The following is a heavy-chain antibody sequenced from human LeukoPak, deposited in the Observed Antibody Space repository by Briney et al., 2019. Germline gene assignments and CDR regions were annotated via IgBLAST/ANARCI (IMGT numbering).Heavy chain of an antibody. J-gene: IGHJ4*02. V-gene: IGHV3-21*04. CDR3: ARAGLYNWNYEGTAYFDY. Sequence: GGSLRLSCAASGFTFSGYCMNWVRQAPGKGLEWVSSISSSSSYIYYADSVKGRFTISRDNAKNSLFLQMNSLRAEDTALYYCARAGLYNWNYEGTAYFDYWGQGTLVTVSS. CDR2: ISSSSSYI. CDR1: GFTFSGYC. D-gene: IGHD1-7*01.